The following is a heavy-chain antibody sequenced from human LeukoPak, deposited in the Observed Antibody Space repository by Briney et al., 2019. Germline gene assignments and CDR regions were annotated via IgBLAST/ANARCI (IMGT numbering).Heavy chain of an antibody. CDR3: EIYGGQFDY. Sequence: SETLSLTCAVYGGSFSGYYWSWIRQPPGKWLEWIGEINHSGSTNYNPSLKSRVTISVDTSKNQFSLKLSSVAAADTAVYYCEIYGGQFDYWGQGTLVTVSS. V-gene: IGHV4-34*01. J-gene: IGHJ4*02. D-gene: IGHD4-23*01. CDR1: GGSFSGYY. CDR2: INHSGST.